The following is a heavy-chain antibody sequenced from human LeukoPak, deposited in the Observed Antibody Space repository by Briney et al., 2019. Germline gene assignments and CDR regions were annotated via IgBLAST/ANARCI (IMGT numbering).Heavy chain of an antibody. D-gene: IGHD1-26*01. CDR3: ARDGYSGSSLDY. Sequence: SETLSLTCTVSGGSINSHFWSWIRQPPGKGLEWIGYIHSTGRTNSNSSHKSRVTISVDTSRNQFSLKLISVTAADTAVYYWARDGYSGSSLDYGGQGALFAVSS. J-gene: IGHJ4*02. V-gene: IGHV4-59*11. CDR1: GGSINSHF. CDR2: IHSTGRT.